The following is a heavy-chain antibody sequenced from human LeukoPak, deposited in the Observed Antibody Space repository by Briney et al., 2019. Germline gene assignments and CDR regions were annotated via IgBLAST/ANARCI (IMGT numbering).Heavy chain of an antibody. V-gene: IGHV4-59*01. D-gene: IGHD3-10*01. CDR3: ARSYSGSYYRTFDY. Sequence: SETLSLTCGVSGGSISNYYWSWIRQPPGKGLEWIGYIYYSGSTNYNPSLKSRVTISVDTSKNQFSLKLTSVTAADTAVYYCARSYSGSYYRTFDYWGQGTLVTVSS. J-gene: IGHJ4*02. CDR1: GGSISNYY. CDR2: IYYSGST.